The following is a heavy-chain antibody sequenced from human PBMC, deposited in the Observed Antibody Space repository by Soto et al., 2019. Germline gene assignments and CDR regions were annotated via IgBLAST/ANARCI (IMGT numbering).Heavy chain of an antibody. D-gene: IGHD6-13*01. CDR1: GGSISSYY. J-gene: IGHJ5*02. CDR2: IYYSGST. CDR3: ARQRQLDSSSWYLTKWFDP. V-gene: IGHV4-59*08. Sequence: PSETLSLTCTVSGGSISSYYWSWIRQPPGKGLEWIGYIYYSGSTNYNPSLKSRVTISVDTSKNQFSLKLSSVTAADTAVYYCARQRQLDSSSWYLTKWFDPSGQGTLVTVSS.